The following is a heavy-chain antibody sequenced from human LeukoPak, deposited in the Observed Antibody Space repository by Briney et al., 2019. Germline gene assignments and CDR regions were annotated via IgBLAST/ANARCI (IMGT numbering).Heavy chain of an antibody. V-gene: IGHV5-51*01. D-gene: IGHD3-22*01. CDR1: GSIFTSYW. J-gene: IGHJ6*03. CDR3: ARQGITMIDYYMDV. Sequence: GESLQISCKGSGSIFTSYWIGWVRQLPGKGLEWMGIIYPGDSDTRYSPSFQGQVTISADKSISTAYLQWSSLKASDTAMYYCARQGITMIDYYMDVWGKGTTVTVSS. CDR2: IYPGDSDT.